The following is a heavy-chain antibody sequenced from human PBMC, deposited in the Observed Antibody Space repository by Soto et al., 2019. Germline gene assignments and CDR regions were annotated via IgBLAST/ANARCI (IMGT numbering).Heavy chain of an antibody. Sequence: PSETLSLTCTVSGVSIRSGYCTWIRQSPGKGLEWIGYISHSGPRHYRASLQSRLTMSVETSKNQFSLNLTSVTAADTAIYYCATSNPTCPGCYSWGQGTLVTVPS. J-gene: IGHJ5*02. D-gene: IGHD3-10*01. CDR2: ISHSGPR. CDR3: ATSNPTCPGCYS. CDR1: GVSIRSGY. V-gene: IGHV4-59*01.